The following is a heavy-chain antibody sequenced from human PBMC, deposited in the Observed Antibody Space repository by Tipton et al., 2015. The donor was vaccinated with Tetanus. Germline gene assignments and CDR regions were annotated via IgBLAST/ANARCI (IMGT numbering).Heavy chain of an antibody. CDR1: GGTFNNLP. V-gene: IGHV1-69*06. CDR2: IIPVFATI. Sequence: QVQLVQSGAEVKKPGSSVKVSCKGSGGTFNNLPISWVRQAPGQGLEWMGGIIPVFATITYAQKFQGRLKITADRSTSTAYMELTSLSSEDTAIYYCARTRGGTRLYYAIGFWGQGTLVTVSS. D-gene: IGHD3-22*01. J-gene: IGHJ4*02. CDR3: ARTRGGTRLYYAIGF.